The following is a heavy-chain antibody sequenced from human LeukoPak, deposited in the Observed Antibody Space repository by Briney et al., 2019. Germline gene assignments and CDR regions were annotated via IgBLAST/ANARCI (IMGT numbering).Heavy chain of an antibody. J-gene: IGHJ4*02. Sequence: ASVKVSCKASGYTFTSYGISWVRQAPGQGLEWMGWISAYNGNTNYAQKLQGRVTMTTDTSTSTAYMELRSLRSDDTAVYYCARVYTYGSPTSYLEYRGQGTVVTVSS. CDR3: ARVYTYGSPTSYLEY. V-gene: IGHV1-18*01. D-gene: IGHD3-10*01. CDR1: GYTFTSYG. CDR2: ISAYNGNT.